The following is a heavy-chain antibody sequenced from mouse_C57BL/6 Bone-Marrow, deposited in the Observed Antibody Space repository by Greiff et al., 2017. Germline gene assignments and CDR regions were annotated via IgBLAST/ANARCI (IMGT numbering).Heavy chain of an antibody. CDR2: IDPSDSYT. Sequence: QVQLQQPGAELVRPGTSVKLSCKASGYTFTSYWMHWVKQRPGQGLEWIGVIDPSDSYTNYNQKFKGKATLTVDTSSSTAYMQLSSLTSEDSAVYYCARWLLRFYYFDYWGQGTTPTVSS. CDR3: ARWLLRFYYFDY. CDR1: GYTFTSYW. D-gene: IGHD2-3*01. J-gene: IGHJ2*01. V-gene: IGHV1-59*01.